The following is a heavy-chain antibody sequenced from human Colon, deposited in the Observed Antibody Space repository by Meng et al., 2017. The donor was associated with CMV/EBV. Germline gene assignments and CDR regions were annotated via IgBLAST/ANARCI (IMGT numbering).Heavy chain of an antibody. J-gene: IGHJ5*02. V-gene: IGHV1-69*01. Sequence: KVAVGTFNSDAIGWVGQAPGEGVEWMGGLIPILGKPEYAQKFQGRDKITADASTTTMYKELTSLTSDDTAVYYCARSPLPAALNWFDPWGQGTLVTVSS. CDR2: LIPILGKP. CDR3: ARSPLPAALNWFDP. D-gene: IGHD2-2*01. CDR1: VGTFNSDA.